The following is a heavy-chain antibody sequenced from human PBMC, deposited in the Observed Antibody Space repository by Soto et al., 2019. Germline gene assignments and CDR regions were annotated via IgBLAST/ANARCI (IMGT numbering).Heavy chain of an antibody. Sequence: PGGSLRLSCAASGFTFSNYWMTWVRQAPGKGLEWVANIKQNGRETFYVDSVKGRFTISRDNGKNTLYLQMSRLKAEDAAVYYCATLEGDLAPEPAPVAHSFDLWGQGTLVTVSS. CDR1: GFTFSNYW. J-gene: IGHJ4*02. CDR2: IKQNGRET. V-gene: IGHV3-7*01. CDR3: ATLEGDLAPEPAPVAHSFDL. D-gene: IGHD3-16*01.